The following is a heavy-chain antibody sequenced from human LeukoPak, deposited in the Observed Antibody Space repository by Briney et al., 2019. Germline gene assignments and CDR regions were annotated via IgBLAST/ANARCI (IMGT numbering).Heavy chain of an antibody. V-gene: IGHV4-59*01. CDR1: GGSISSYY. Sequence: PSQTLSLTCTVSGGSISSYYWSWIRQPPGKGLEWIVYIYNSGSTNYNPSLRSRVPISVDTSKNQFSLKLSSVTAADTAVYFCARGVRAGGYPYFDAWGQGTLVSVSS. CDR3: ARGVRAGGYPYFDA. D-gene: IGHD5-12*01. J-gene: IGHJ4*02. CDR2: IYNSGST.